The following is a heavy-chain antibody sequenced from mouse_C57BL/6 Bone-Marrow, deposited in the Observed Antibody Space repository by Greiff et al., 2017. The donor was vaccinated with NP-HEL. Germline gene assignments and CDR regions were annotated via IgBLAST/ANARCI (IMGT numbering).Heavy chain of an antibody. CDR2: IYPGSGST. V-gene: IGHV1-55*01. D-gene: IGHD1-1*01. CDR1: GYTFTSYW. J-gene: IGHJ3*01. Sequence: QVQLQQPGAELVKPGASVKMSCKASGYTFTSYWITWVKQRPGQGLEWIGDIYPGSGSTNYNEKFKSKATLTVDPSSSTAYMQLSSLTSEDSAVYYCARRRVYSLAYWGQGTLVTVSA. CDR3: ARRRVYSLAY.